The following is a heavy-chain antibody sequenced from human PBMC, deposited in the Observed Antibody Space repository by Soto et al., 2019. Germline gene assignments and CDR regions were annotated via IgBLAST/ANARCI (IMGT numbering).Heavy chain of an antibody. J-gene: IGHJ6*03. CDR2: IYYSGST. CDR1: GGSISSSSYY. V-gene: IGHV4-39*01. Sequence: QLQLQESGPGLVKPSETLSLTCTVSGGSISSSSYYWGWIRQPPGKGLEWIGTIYYSGSTYYNPSLKSRVTISVDTCKNQVSLKLSSVTAADTAVYYCARPGKGFYYYYYMDVWGKGTTVTVSS. CDR3: ARPGKGFYYYYYMDV. D-gene: IGHD1-26*01.